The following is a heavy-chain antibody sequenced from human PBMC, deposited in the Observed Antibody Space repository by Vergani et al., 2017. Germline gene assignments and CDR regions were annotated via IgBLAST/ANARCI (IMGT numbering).Heavy chain of an antibody. CDR3: ARRIAAAGPIRCGMDV. CDR2: IEPSDSYT. D-gene: IGHD6-13*01. CDR1: GYSFTTYW. J-gene: IGHJ6*02. Sequence: EVQLVQSGAEVKKPGESLRISCKGSGYSFTTYWISWVRQMPGKGREWMGMIEPSDSYTNYSPSFQGHVTISAAKSISTAYLQWSSLNTADTAMYYCARRIAAAGPIRCGMDVWGQGTTVTVSS. V-gene: IGHV5-10-1*01.